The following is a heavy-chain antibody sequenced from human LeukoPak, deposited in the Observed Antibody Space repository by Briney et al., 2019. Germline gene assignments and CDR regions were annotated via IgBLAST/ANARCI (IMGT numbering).Heavy chain of an antibody. CDR1: GFTFSIYW. J-gene: IGHJ6*02. CDR3: ARARDVLRYFDWPQRTLDV. CDR2: IKQDGSEK. V-gene: IGHV3-7*01. D-gene: IGHD3-9*01. Sequence: GGSLRLSCAASGFTFSIYWMSWVRQAPGKGLEWVANIKQDGSEKYYEDSVKGRFTISRDNAKNSLYLQMNSLRAEDTAVYYCARARDVLRYFDWPQRTLDVWGQGTTVTVS.